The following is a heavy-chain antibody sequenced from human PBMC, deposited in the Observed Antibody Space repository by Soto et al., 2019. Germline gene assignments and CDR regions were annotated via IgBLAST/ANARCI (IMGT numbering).Heavy chain of an antibody. CDR3: ARGASSWYPSFVDS. Sequence: QAQVVKSGAEVRKPGSSVKLSCKASEGTFNSYAIAWVLQAPGQGLEWMGGIIPYYNTLNYAQKFQDRVTITADDSTNTVYMELSSLSSDDTAVYFCARGASSWYPSFVDSWAQGTLVTVSS. J-gene: IGHJ4*02. D-gene: IGHD6-13*01. CDR1: EGTFNSYA. CDR2: IIPYYNTL. V-gene: IGHV1-69*01.